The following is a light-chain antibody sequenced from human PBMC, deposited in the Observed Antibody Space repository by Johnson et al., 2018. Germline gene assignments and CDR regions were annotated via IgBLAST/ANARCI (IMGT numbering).Light chain of an antibody. CDR1: SSNIGNNY. J-gene: IGLJ1*01. Sequence: QSVLTQPPSVSAAPGQKVTISCSGSSSNIGNNYVSWYQQLPGTASKLLIYENNKRPSGIPDRFSGSKSGTSATLGITPLQTGDEADYYCGTGDSSLIAVNVFGTGTKVTFL. CDR2: ENN. CDR3: GTGDSSLIAVNV. V-gene: IGLV1-51*02.